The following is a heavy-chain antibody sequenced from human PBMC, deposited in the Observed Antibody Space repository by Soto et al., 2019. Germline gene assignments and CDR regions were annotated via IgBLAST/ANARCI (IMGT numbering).Heavy chain of an antibody. CDR3: ARDRGYPDSFDI. J-gene: IGHJ3*02. CDR2: INSDGSTK. Sequence: EVQLVESGGGLLQPGESLRLSCAASGFTFSPFWMHWVRQAPGKGLVWVSHINSDGSTKVYADSVKGRFTISRDNAKNTLYLQMNSLTAEDTAVYYCARDRGYPDSFDIWGRGTVVTVSS. V-gene: IGHV3-74*01. D-gene: IGHD3-10*01. CDR1: GFTFSPFW.